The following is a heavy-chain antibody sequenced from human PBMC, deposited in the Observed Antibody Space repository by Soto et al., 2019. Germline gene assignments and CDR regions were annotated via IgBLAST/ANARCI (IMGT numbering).Heavy chain of an antibody. CDR1: CGAITSSSYF. Sequence: PSETLSLTCTVSCGAITSSSYFWSWIRQSPGRGLEYIGYIYYNGRTNYNPSLQSRVTISVDTSTSKFSLNLTSVTAGDTAVYYCARMSRTVNYWGQGTPVTVSS. CDR3: ARMSRTVNY. V-gene: IGHV4-61*01. D-gene: IGHD4-17*01. J-gene: IGHJ4*02. CDR2: IYYNGRT.